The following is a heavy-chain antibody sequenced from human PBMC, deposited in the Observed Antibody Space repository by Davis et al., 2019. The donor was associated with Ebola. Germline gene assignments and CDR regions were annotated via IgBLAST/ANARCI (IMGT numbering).Heavy chain of an antibody. CDR1: GFIFSRHW. CDR3: AKEGPEFCGGDCAPYDS. Sequence: PGGSLRLSCEGSGFIFSRHWMTWVRQAPGKGLEWVANIKSDGSHIYYVDSVKGRFIISRDNSKNTLYLQMNSLRAEDTAMYYCAKEGPEFCGGDCAPYDSWGQGTLVTVSS. V-gene: IGHV3-7*01. D-gene: IGHD2-21*01. CDR2: IKSDGSHI. J-gene: IGHJ4*02.